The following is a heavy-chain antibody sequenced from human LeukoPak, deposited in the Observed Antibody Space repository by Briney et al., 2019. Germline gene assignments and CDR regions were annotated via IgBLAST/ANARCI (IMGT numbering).Heavy chain of an antibody. D-gene: IGHD3-10*01. Sequence: GGSLRLSCAASGFTFSSYSMNWVRQAPGKGLEWVSSISSSSSYIYYADSVKGRFTISRDNAKNSLYLQMNSLRAEDTAVYYCATTRGVRGVNYDYWGQGTLVTVSS. CDR2: ISSSSSYI. J-gene: IGHJ4*02. V-gene: IGHV3-21*01. CDR3: ATTRGVRGVNYDY. CDR1: GFTFSSYS.